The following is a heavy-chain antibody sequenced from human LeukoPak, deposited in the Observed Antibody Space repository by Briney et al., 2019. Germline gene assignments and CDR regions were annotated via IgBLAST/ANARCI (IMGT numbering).Heavy chain of an antibody. Sequence: TGGSLRLSCAASGFTFSGYDMHWVRHGAGKGLEWVSTILSGGDPFYVGSVKGRFTISRENAKNSLYLQMNSLGAGDTAVYYCTRSYSAADTPGYYHGLDVWGQGTTVTVSS. D-gene: IGHD2-15*01. CDR1: GFTFSGYD. CDR2: ILSGGDP. V-gene: IGHV3-13*05. J-gene: IGHJ6*02. CDR3: TRSYSAADTPGYYHGLDV.